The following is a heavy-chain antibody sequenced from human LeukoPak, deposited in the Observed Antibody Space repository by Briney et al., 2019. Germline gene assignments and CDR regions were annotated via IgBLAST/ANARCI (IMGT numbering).Heavy chain of an antibody. D-gene: IGHD6-19*01. CDR3: ARIFRSGWYYFDY. V-gene: IGHV4-59*01. CDR2: IYYSGST. Sequence: SETLSLTCTVSGGSISDYSWSWIRQPPGKGLEWIAYIYYSGSTNYNPSLKSRVTMSVDTSKNQFSLKLSSVTAADTAVYYCARIFRSGWYYFDYWGQGTLVTVSS. CDR1: GGSISDYS. J-gene: IGHJ4*02.